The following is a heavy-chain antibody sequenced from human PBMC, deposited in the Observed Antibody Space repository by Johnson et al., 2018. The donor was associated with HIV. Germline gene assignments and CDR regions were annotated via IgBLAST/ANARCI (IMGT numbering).Heavy chain of an antibody. J-gene: IGHJ3*02. CDR2: IRSKANSYAT. Sequence: EVQLVESGGGLVQRGGSLKLSCAASWFTFSGSAMHWVRQASGKGLEWVGRIRSKANSYATAHAASVKGRFTISRDDSKNTAYLQMNSLKTEDTAVYYCTREGSGYYYKDAFDSWGQGTMVTVSS. CDR3: TREGSGYYYKDAFDS. V-gene: IGHV3-73*01. D-gene: IGHD3-22*01. CDR1: WFTFSGSA.